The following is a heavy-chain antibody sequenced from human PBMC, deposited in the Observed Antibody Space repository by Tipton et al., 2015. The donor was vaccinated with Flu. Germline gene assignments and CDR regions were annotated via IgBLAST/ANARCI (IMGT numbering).Heavy chain of an antibody. J-gene: IGHJ6*02. CDR1: GASISSGGYY. CDR2: IYYSGST. D-gene: IGHD3-10*01. CDR3: ARDPATDDYGLGSHFDGMDV. V-gene: IGHV4-61*08. Sequence: LRLSCSVSGASISSGGYYWTWIRQLPGKGLEWIGYIYYSGSTNYNPSLKSRVTISVDTSKNQFSLKLSSVTAADTAVYYCARDPATDDYGLGSHFDGMDVWGQGTTVTVSS.